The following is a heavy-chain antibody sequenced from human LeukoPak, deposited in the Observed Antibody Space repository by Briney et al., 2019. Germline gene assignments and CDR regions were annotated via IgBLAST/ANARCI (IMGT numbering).Heavy chain of an antibody. CDR1: GLTFSSYG. CDR2: ISSSSSTM. CDR3: ARDHHRRLYDSQARDTFDI. J-gene: IGHJ3*02. D-gene: IGHD3-22*01. V-gene: IGHV3-48*01. Sequence: GGTLRLSCAASGLTFSSYGMSWVRQAPGKGLEWVSYISSSSSTMYYADSVKGRFSISRDNAKKSLYLQMNSLRAEDTAVYYCARDHHRRLYDSQARDTFDIWGQGTMVTVSS.